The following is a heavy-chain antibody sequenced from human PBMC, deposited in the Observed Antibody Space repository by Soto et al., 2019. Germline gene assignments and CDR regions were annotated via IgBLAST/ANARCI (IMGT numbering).Heavy chain of an antibody. J-gene: IGHJ5*02. D-gene: IGHD1-26*01. V-gene: IGHV4-59*01. Sequence: SETLSLTCTVSGGSISSYYWSWIRQPPGKGLEWIGYIYYSGSTNYNPSLKSRVTISVDTSKNQFSLKLSSVTAADTAVYYCARGIKWELLRFDPWGQGTLVTVSS. CDR3: ARGIKWELLRFDP. CDR1: GGSISSYY. CDR2: IYYSGST.